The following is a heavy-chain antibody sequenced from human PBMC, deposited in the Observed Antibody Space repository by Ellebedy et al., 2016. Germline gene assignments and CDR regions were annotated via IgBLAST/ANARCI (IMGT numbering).Heavy chain of an antibody. J-gene: IGHJ3*02. D-gene: IGHD6-13*01. CDR3: ELFEQQLSNAFEI. CDR1: GGSISSSSYN. CDR2: IYYSGST. Sequence: SETLSLTCTVSGGSISSSSYNWGWIRQPPGKGLEWIGSIYYSGSTYYNPSLKSRVTISVDTSKNQFSLKLSSVTAADTAVYYCELFEQQLSNAFEIWGQGTMVSVSS. V-gene: IGHV4-39*01.